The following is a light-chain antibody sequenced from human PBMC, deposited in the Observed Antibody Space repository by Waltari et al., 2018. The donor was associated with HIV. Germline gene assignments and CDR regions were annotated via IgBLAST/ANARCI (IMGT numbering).Light chain of an antibody. J-gene: IGLJ3*02. Sequence: QSVLTQPPSVSGAPGQRVTFSCTGSSSNIGAGYDVHWYQQLPGTAPKLPIYVNNNRPSGVPDRLSGSKSGTSASLAITGLQAEDEADYYCQSYDSSLSGSWVFGGGTKLTVL. CDR2: VNN. CDR1: SSNIGAGYD. V-gene: IGLV1-40*01. CDR3: QSYDSSLSGSWV.